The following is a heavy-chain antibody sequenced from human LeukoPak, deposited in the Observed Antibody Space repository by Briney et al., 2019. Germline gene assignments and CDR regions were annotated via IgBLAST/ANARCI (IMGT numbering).Heavy chain of an antibody. Sequence: ASVKVSCKASGCTFTSYGISWVRQAPGQGLEWMGWISAYNGNTNYAQKLQGRVTMTTDTSTSTAYMELRSLRSDDTAVYYCARITIFGVVVDYWGQGTLVTVSS. CDR1: GCTFTSYG. CDR2: ISAYNGNT. V-gene: IGHV1-18*01. J-gene: IGHJ4*02. D-gene: IGHD3-3*01. CDR3: ARITIFGVVVDY.